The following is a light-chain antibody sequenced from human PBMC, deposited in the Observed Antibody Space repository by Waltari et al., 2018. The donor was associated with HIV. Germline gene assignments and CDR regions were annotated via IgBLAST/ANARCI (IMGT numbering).Light chain of an antibody. CDR3: QHYNSYPWT. CDR2: KAS. J-gene: IGKJ1*01. Sequence: DIQMTQSPSLLAASMGDRVTFTCRASQSVSNWLAWYQQKPGRAPKLLIYKASSLESGVPSRFSGSGSGAEFTLTISSLQPDDIATYYCQHYNSYPWTFGQGTKVVIK. V-gene: IGKV1-5*03. CDR1: QSVSNW.